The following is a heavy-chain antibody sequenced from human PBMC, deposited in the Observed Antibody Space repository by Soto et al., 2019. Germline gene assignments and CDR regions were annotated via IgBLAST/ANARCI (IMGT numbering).Heavy chain of an antibody. V-gene: IGHV3-33*01. CDR3: ARDGVGATTYFGYFDY. D-gene: IGHD1-26*01. Sequence: QVQLVESGGGVVQPGRSLRLSCAASGFTFSGYGMHWVRQAPGKGLEWVAVIRYDGSNTYYADSVKGRFTISRENPKNKLYLQMNSLRAEDKAVYYCARDGVGATTYFGYFDYWGQGTLVTVSS. CDR2: IRYDGSNT. CDR1: GFTFSGYG. J-gene: IGHJ4*02.